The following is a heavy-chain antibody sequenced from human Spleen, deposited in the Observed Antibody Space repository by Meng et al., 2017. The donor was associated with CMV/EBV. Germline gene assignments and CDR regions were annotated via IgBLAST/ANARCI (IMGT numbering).Heavy chain of an antibody. CDR2: INPNSGGT. J-gene: IGHJ4*02. CDR3: ARQWSGQYFFDY. D-gene: IGHD3-3*01. Sequence: ASVKVSCKASGYTFTGSYMHWVRQAPGQGPEWMGWINPNSGGTSSAQKFQGRVTMTRDTSISTVYMELSSLRSDDTAIYYCARQWSGQYFFDYWGQGTLVTVSS. V-gene: IGHV1-2*02. CDR1: GYTFTGSY.